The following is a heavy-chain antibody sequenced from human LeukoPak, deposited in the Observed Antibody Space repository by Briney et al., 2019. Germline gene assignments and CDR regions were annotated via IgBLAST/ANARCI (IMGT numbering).Heavy chain of an antibody. D-gene: IGHD3-16*01. CDR1: GFTFTNYG. Sequence: GGSLRLSCVDSGFTFTNYGMSWVRQTPGKGLEWVSAISGSGGSTYYADSVKGRFTISRDNSKNTLYLQMNSLRAEDTAVYYCAKDFPYVYWGQGTLVTVSS. J-gene: IGHJ4*02. CDR2: ISGSGGST. V-gene: IGHV3-23*01. CDR3: AKDFPYVY.